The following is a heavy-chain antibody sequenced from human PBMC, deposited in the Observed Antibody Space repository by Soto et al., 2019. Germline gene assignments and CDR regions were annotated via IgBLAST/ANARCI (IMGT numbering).Heavy chain of an antibody. J-gene: IGHJ6*02. D-gene: IGHD3-3*01. CDR2: IIPIFGTA. V-gene: IGHV1-69*01. CDR3: ARDSHHPTIFGVVMNPYGMDV. Sequence: QVQLVQSGAEVKKPGSSVKVSCKASGGTFSSYAISWVRQAPGQGLEWMGGIIPIFGTANYAQKFQGRVTITADESTSTAYMELSSLRSEDTAVYYCARDSHHPTIFGVVMNPYGMDVWGQGTTVTVSS. CDR1: GGTFSSYA.